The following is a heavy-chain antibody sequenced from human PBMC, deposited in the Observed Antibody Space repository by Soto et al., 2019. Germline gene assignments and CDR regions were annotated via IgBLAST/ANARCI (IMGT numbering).Heavy chain of an antibody. J-gene: IGHJ4*02. CDR2: IIPILGIA. CDR1: GGTFSSYT. CDR3: LNIPNY. Sequence: QVQLVQSGAEVKKPGSSVKVSCKASGGTFSSYTISWVRQAPGQGLEWMGRIIPILGIASYAQKFQGTVTTTADKSTATAYMELSSLRSEDTAVYCCLNIPNYWGQGTLVTVSS. V-gene: IGHV1-69*02.